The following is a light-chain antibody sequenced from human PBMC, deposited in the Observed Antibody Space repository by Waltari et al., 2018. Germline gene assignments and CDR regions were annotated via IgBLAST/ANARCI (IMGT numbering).Light chain of an antibody. CDR1: QSVSST. CDR3: QQYYNWLWT. Sequence: EIVMTQSPATLSVSLGERATLPCRASQSVSSTLAWYQQRPGQAPRLLIEGASTRATGVPARFSGSGSGTEFTLTISSLQSEDFAIYYCQQYYNWLWTFGQGTKVEIK. J-gene: IGKJ1*01. CDR2: GAS. V-gene: IGKV3-15*01.